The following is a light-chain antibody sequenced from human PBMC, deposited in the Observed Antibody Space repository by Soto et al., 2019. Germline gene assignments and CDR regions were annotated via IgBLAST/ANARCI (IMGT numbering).Light chain of an antibody. J-gene: IGLJ1*01. V-gene: IGLV2-23*02. Sequence: QSALTQPASVSGSPGRSITISCTGTSSDVGSYNLVSWYQQHPGKAPKLMIYEVSKRPSGVSNRFSGSKSGNTASLTISGLQAEDEADYYCCSYAGSSTFPYVFGTGTKVTV. CDR1: SSDVGSYNL. CDR2: EVS. CDR3: CSYAGSSTFPYV.